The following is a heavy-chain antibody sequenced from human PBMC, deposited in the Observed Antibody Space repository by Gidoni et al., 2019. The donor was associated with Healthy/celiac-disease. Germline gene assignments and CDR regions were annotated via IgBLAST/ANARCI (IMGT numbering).Heavy chain of an antibody. CDR1: GGSFSGYY. Sequence: QVQLQQWGAGLLKPSETLSLTCAVYGGSFSGYYWSWIRQPPGKGLGWIGEINHSGSTNYNPSLKSRVTISVDTSKNRFSLKLSSVTAADTAVYYCARGPRIAATIYYYYYMDVWGKGTTVTVSS. J-gene: IGHJ6*03. V-gene: IGHV4-34*01. CDR3: ARGPRIAATIYYYYYMDV. CDR2: INHSGST. D-gene: IGHD6-13*01.